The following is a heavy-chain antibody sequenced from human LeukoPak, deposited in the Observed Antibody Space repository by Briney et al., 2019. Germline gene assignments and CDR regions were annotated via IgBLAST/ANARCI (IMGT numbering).Heavy chain of an antibody. CDR2: TYYRSNWYN. CDR1: GDSVSSNSGA. CDR3: VRDRTWAIDV. D-gene: IGHD1-14*01. Sequence: SQTLSLTCAISGDSVSSNSGAWNWIRQSPSRGLEWLGRTYYRSNWYNDYAVAVRGRMTITPDTSKNQFSLLLNSVTPEDTAVYFCVRDRTWAIDVWGQGTMVTVSS. J-gene: IGHJ3*01. V-gene: IGHV6-1*01.